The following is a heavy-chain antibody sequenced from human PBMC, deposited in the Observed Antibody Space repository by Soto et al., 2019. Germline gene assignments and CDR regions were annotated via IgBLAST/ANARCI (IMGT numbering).Heavy chain of an antibody. V-gene: IGHV4-34*01. D-gene: IGHD3-22*01. CDR1: GRSFSGYY. Sequence: PSETLSLTCAVCGRSFSGYYWSWIRQPPGKGLEWIGEINHSGSTNYNPSLKSRVTISVDTSKNQFSLKLSSVTAADTAVYYCARGGKTLYYYDSSGRYYYYGMDVWGQGTTVTVSS. J-gene: IGHJ6*02. CDR3: ARGGKTLYYYDSSGRYYYYGMDV. CDR2: INHSGST.